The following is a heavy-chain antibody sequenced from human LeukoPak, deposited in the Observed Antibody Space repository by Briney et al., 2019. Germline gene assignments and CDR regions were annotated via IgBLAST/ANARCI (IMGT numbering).Heavy chain of an antibody. CDR1: GGSISSYY. CDR2: IYTSGST. D-gene: IGHD2-2*01. V-gene: IGHV4-4*07. J-gene: IGHJ3*02. CDR3: ARDFQRSRYCSSTSCPDAFDI. Sequence: SSETLSLTCTVSGGSISSYYWSWIRQPAGKGLEWIGRIYTSGSTNYNPSLKSRVTMSVDTSKNQFSLKLSSVTAAHTAVYYCARDFQRSRYCSSTSCPDAFDIWGQGTMVTVSS.